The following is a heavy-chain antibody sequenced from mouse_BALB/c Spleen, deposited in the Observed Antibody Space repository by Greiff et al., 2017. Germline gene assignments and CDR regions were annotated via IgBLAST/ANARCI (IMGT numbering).Heavy chain of an antibody. J-gene: IGHJ3*01. D-gene: IGHD2-2*01. CDR1: GYTFTSYV. V-gene: IGHV1-14*01. Sequence: EVKLMESGPELVKPGASVKMSCKASGYTFTSYVMHWVKQKPGQGLEWIGYINPYNDGTKYNEKFKGKATLTSDKSSSTAYMELSSLTSEDSAVYYCATYGYDKGFAYWGQGTLVTVSA. CDR2: INPYNDGT. CDR3: ATYGYDKGFAY.